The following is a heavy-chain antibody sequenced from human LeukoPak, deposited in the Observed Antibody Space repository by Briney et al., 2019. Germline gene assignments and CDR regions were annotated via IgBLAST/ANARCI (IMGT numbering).Heavy chain of an antibody. V-gene: IGHV3-33*06. CDR2: IWYGGSNK. CDR1: GFTFSSYG. Sequence: GGSLRLSCAASGFTFSSYGMHWFRQAPGKGLEWVAVIWYGGSNKYYADSVKGRFTISRDNSKNTLYLQMNSLRAEDTAVYYCAKDLYYDSSGPFDYWGQGTLVTVSS. D-gene: IGHD3-22*01. J-gene: IGHJ4*02. CDR3: AKDLYYDSSGPFDY.